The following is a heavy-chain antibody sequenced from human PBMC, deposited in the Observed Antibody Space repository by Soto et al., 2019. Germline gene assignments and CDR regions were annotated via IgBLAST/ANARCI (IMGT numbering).Heavy chain of an antibody. CDR3: AKEPRRGDYYYYGMDV. J-gene: IGHJ6*02. Sequence: GGSLRLSCAASGFTLSDYWMHWVRQVPGKGLLWVSRISVDGGDTPYADSVKGRFTISRDNAKNTLYLQMDTLRAEDTAIYYCAKEPRRGDYYYYGMDVWGQGTTVTVSS. CDR2: ISVDGGDT. V-gene: IGHV3-74*01. D-gene: IGHD6-25*01. CDR1: GFTLSDYW.